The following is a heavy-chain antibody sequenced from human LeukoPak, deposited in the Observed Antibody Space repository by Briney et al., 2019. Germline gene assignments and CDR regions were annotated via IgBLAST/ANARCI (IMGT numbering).Heavy chain of an antibody. V-gene: IGHV1-8*01. CDR2: MNPNSGNT. J-gene: IGHJ6*03. CDR3: ARVRSTSNLYYYYYYMDV. D-gene: IGHD2-2*01. Sequence: ASVKVSCKASGYTFTSYDINWVRQATGQGLEWMGWMNPNSGNTGYAQKFQGRVTMTRNTYISTAYMELSSLRSEDTAVYYCARVRSTSNLYYYYYYMDVWSKGTTVTVSS. CDR1: GYTFTSYD.